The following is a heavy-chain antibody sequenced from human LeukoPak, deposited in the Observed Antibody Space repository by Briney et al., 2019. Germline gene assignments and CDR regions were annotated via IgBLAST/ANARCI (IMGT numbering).Heavy chain of an antibody. CDR3: ARDSGYYYDSSGD. V-gene: IGHV3-21*01. CDR2: ISSSSYI. D-gene: IGHD3-22*01. CDR1: GFTFSSYS. J-gene: IGHJ4*02. Sequence: GGSLRLSCAASGFTFSSYSMNWVRQAPGQGLEWVSSISSSSYIYYADSVKGRFTISRDNDKNSLYLQMNSLRAEDTAVYYCARDSGYYYDSSGDWGQGTLVTVSS.